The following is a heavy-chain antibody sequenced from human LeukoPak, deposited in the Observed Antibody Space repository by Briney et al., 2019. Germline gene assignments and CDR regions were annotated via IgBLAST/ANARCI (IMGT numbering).Heavy chain of an antibody. CDR1: GGSISSSSYY. Sequence: SETLSLTCTVSGGSISSSSYYWGWIRQPPGKGLEWIGSIYYSGSTYYNPSLKSRVTISVDTSKNQFSLKLSSVTAADTAVYYCARNTAMVIGYWGQGTLVTVSS. CDR3: ARNTAMVIGY. D-gene: IGHD5-18*01. V-gene: IGHV4-39*01. J-gene: IGHJ4*02. CDR2: IYYSGST.